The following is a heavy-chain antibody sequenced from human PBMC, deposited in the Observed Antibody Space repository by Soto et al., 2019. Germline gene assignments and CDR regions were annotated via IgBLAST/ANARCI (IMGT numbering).Heavy chain of an antibody. J-gene: IGHJ5*02. D-gene: IGHD2-2*01. CDR3: AKPSCTSSNCYFPGWFDP. V-gene: IGHV4-31*03. Sequence: QVQLQESGPGLVKPSETLSLTCTVSGDSISGGASFWSWIRQPPGKGLEWIANVYYSGSSYYNPSLQSRITISVDTKKNQFSLQLKSKTAADQAVYYCAKPSCTSSNCYFPGWFDPWGQGTLVTVSS. CDR1: GDSISGGASF. CDR2: VYYSGSS.